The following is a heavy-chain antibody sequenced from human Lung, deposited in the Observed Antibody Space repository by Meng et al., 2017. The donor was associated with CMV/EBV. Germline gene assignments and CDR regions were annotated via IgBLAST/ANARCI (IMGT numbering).Heavy chain of an antibody. Sequence: NWWTWVGQPAGKGLEWLGQIYRSGATNYNPSLKGRVTISVDKSKNHFSLTLSSVTAADTAMYFCARLAKDCSDDTCYASSLSYFDFWGPGTLVTVSS. J-gene: IGHJ4*02. CDR3: ARLAKDCSDDTCYASSLSYFDF. D-gene: IGHD2-15*01. CDR1: NW. CDR2: IYRSGAT. V-gene: IGHV4-4*01.